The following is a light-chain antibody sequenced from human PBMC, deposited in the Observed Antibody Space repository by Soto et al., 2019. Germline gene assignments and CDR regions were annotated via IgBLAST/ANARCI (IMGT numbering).Light chain of an antibody. CDR3: QQRSNWPPWT. Sequence: DIQLTQSPSFLSASVGDRVTITCRASQGISSYLAWYQQKPGKAPKLLIYAASTLQSGVPSRFSGSGSGTEFTLTISSLQPEDFATYYCQQRSNWPPWTFGQGTKVEIK. J-gene: IGKJ1*01. V-gene: IGKV1-9*01. CDR2: AAS. CDR1: QGISSY.